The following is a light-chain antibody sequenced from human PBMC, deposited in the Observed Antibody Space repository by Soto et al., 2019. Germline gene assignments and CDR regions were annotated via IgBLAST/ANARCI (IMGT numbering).Light chain of an antibody. CDR3: QQRSNWPIT. Sequence: EIVLTQSPATLSLSPGEGATLSCRASQSVGSLLAWYQQKPGQAPRLVIYDAPNGAPGIPARFSGSGSGTDFTLTISSLEPEDFAVYYCQQRSNWPITFGQGTRLEIK. CDR1: QSVGSL. J-gene: IGKJ5*01. V-gene: IGKV3-11*01. CDR2: DAP.